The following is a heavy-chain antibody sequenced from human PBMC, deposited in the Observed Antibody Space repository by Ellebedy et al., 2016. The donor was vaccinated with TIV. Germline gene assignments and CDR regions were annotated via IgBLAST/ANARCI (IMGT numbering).Heavy chain of an antibody. D-gene: IGHD2-21*02. V-gene: IGHV3-23*01. Sequence: PGGSLRLSCAASGFTFSPYAMAWVRQAPGKGLDCVSGIVGSGAEKYADSVKGRFTISRDNSKRTVDLQMRSVRAEDTAVYFCAKDRTSGDGYWVFDSWGQGTMVSVSS. J-gene: IGHJ4*02. CDR3: AKDRTSGDGYWVFDS. CDR2: IVGSGA. CDR1: GFTFSPYA.